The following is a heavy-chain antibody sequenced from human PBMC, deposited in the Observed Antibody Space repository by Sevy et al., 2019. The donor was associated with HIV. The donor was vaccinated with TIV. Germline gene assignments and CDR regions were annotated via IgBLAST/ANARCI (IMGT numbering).Heavy chain of an antibody. Sequence: ASVKVSCKISGYTFTTYHITWGRQAPGRGPECMGRISPHNGDTNYAPKFQGRVTMITDKSTSTAYMELRSLRSDDTAVYYCARAHCSGGRCYSLAYWGQGTLVTVSS. CDR1: GYTFTTYH. CDR3: ARAHCSGGRCYSLAY. CDR2: ISPHNGDT. V-gene: IGHV1-18*01. D-gene: IGHD2-15*01. J-gene: IGHJ4*02.